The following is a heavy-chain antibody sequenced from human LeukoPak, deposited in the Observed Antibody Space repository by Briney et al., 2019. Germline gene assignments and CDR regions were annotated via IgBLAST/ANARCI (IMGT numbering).Heavy chain of an antibody. J-gene: IGHJ5*02. CDR2: INHSGST. Sequence: PSETLSLTCAVYGGSFSGYYWSWIRQPPGKGLEWIGEINHSGSTNYNPSLKSRVPISVDTSKNQFSLKLSSVTAADTAVYYCASRSPAFDPWGQGTLVTVSS. CDR1: GGSFSGYY. V-gene: IGHV4-34*01. CDR3: ASRSPAFDP.